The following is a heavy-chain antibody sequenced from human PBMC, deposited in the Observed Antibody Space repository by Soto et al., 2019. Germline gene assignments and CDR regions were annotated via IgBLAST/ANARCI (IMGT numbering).Heavy chain of an antibody. CDR3: ARAQGDWLIDN. CDR1: GFTFSSYE. J-gene: IGHJ4*02. CDR2: ISGSGGNI. Sequence: PGGSLRLSCAASGFTFSSYEMIWVRQAPGKGLEWVSYISGSGGNIYYADSVKGRFTISRDNAKTSLYLQMNSLRAEDTAVYYCARAQGDWLIDNWGQGTLVTVSS. V-gene: IGHV3-48*03. D-gene: IGHD3-9*01.